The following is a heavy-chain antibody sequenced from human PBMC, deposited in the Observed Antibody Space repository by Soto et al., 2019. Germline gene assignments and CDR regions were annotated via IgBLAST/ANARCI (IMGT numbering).Heavy chain of an antibody. CDR3: ARGTIFGVPPDYYYYGMDV. CDR2: INHSGST. V-gene: IGHV4-34*01. D-gene: IGHD3-3*01. J-gene: IGHJ6*02. Sequence: QVQLQQWGAGLLKPSETLSLTCAVYGGSFSGYYWSWIRQPPGKGLEWIGEINHSGSTNYNPSLKSRVTISVDTSKYQFSLKLSSVTAADTAVYYCARGTIFGVPPDYYYYGMDVWGQGTTVTVSS. CDR1: GGSFSGYY.